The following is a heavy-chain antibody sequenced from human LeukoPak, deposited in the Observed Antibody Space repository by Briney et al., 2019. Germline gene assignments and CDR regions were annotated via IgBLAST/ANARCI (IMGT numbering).Heavy chain of an antibody. CDR3: TPIVVVPAAKGDY. CDR2: IRSKANSYAT. CDR1: GFTFSGSA. J-gene: IGHJ4*02. Sequence: PGGSLRLSCAASGFTFSGSAMHWVRQASGKGLEWVGRIRSKANSYATAYAASVKGRFTISRDDSKNTAYLQMNSLKTEDTAVYYCTPIVVVPAAKGDYWGQGTLVTVSS. V-gene: IGHV3-73*01. D-gene: IGHD2-2*01.